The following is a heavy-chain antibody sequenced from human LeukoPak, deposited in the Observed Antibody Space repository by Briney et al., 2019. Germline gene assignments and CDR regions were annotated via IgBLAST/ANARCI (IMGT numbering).Heavy chain of an antibody. CDR3: AKDKFGGVINRGYFAN. CDR2: ISWDGTST. CDR1: GFTFDDYT. D-gene: IGHD3-3*01. Sequence: GGSLRLSSAASGFTFDDYTMHWVRQAPGTGLEWVSLISWDGTSTYYADSVKGRVTISRDNSKNSLYLQMNSLRTEDTALYYCAKDKFGGVINRGYFANWGQGNLVTVSS. J-gene: IGHJ4*02. V-gene: IGHV3-43*01.